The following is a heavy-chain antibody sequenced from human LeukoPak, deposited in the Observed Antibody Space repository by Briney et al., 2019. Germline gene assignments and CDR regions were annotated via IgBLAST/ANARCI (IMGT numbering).Heavy chain of an antibody. CDR1: GGTFSSYA. J-gene: IGHJ4*02. CDR2: IIPIFGTA. D-gene: IGHD3-22*01. V-gene: IGHV1-69*13. Sequence: SVKVSCKASGGTFSSYAISWVRQAPGQGLEWMGGIIPIFGTANYAQKFQGRVTITADESTSTAYMELRSLRSDDTAVYYCARDVYDSSGYGYWGQGTLVTVSS. CDR3: ARDVYDSSGYGY.